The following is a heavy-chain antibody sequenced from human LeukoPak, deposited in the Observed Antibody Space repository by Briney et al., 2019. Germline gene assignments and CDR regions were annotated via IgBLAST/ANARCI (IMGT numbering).Heavy chain of an antibody. V-gene: IGHV4-59*01. CDR1: GGSFSGYY. CDR3: ARVAYSGYDSRGAFDI. J-gene: IGHJ3*02. Sequence: PSETLSLTCAVYGGSFSGYYWTWIRQPPGKGLESIGYVFYTGSTNYNPSLKSRVTISVDTSKNQFSLKLNSVTAADTAIYYCARVAYSGYDSRGAFDIWGQGTMVTVSS. CDR2: VFYTGST. D-gene: IGHD5-12*01.